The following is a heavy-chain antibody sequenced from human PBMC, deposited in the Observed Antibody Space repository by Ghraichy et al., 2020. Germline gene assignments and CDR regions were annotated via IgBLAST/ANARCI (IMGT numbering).Heavy chain of an antibody. J-gene: IGHJ4*02. CDR3: ATRPDYDILVGYVGLDY. Sequence: GGSLRLSCAASGFTFRNNAMIWVRQVPGEGLEWVSGISSSGADTYYADSVKGRFTISRDNSKNTLYLQMSGLRAEDTALYYGATRPDYDILVGYVGLDYWGQGTLVTVSS. V-gene: IGHV3-23*01. CDR2: ISSSGADT. CDR1: GFTFRNNA. D-gene: IGHD3-9*01.